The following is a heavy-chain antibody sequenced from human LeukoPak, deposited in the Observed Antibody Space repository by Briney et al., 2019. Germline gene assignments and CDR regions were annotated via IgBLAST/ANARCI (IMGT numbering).Heavy chain of an antibody. J-gene: IGHJ3*02. CDR3: VSGNDPDYLWGTYRHDAFGI. D-gene: IGHD3-16*02. V-gene: IGHV3-21*01. CDR2: ISSTSSYI. Sequence: GGSLRLSCAASGYTFSDYSVNWVRQVPGKGLEWVSSISSTSSYIYYAGSVKGRFTISRDNAKNSLFLQMNSLRDEDTAVYYCVSGNDPDYLWGTYRHDAFGIWGQGAMVIFSS. CDR1: GYTFSDYS.